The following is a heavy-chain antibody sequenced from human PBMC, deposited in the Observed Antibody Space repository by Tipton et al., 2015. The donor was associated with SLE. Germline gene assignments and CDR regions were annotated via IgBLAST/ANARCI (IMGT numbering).Heavy chain of an antibody. J-gene: IGHJ3*02. CDR3: ARGPFYDSSGSYIDI. Sequence: TLSLTCTVSGGSISSGDYYWSWIRQPPGKGLEWIGYIYYSGSTYYNPSLKSRVTISVDTSKNQFSLKLSSVTAADTAVYYCARGPFYDSSGSYIDIWGQGTMVTVSS. CDR1: GGSISSGDYY. D-gene: IGHD3-22*01. CDR2: IYYSGST. V-gene: IGHV4-30-4*08.